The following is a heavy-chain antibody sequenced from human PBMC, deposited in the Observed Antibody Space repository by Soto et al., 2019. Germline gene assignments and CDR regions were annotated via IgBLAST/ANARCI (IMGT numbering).Heavy chain of an antibody. CDR1: GDSISSGGYS. J-gene: IGHJ6*02. CDR3: AKMAADVAAAGGGHYGMDV. V-gene: IGHV4-30-2*01. Sequence: SETLSLTCAVSGDSISSGGYSWNWIRQPPGKGLEWIGYIYHSGFTLYNPSLTSRVTISVDKSKNQFSLKVTSVTAADTAVYYCAKMAADVAAAGGGHYGMDVWGQGTTVTVSS. CDR2: IYHSGFT. D-gene: IGHD6-13*01.